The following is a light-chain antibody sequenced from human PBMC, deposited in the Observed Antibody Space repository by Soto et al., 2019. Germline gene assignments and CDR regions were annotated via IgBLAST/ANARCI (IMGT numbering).Light chain of an antibody. Sequence: QSVLTQPRSVSGSPGQSVTFSCTGTSSDVGSYNLVSWYQQHPGKAPKLMIYEGSKRPSGVSNRFSGSKSGNTASLTISGLQAEDEADYYCCSYAGSSTPYVFGTGTKVTVL. CDR2: EGS. CDR3: CSYAGSSTPYV. J-gene: IGLJ1*01. CDR1: SSDVGSYNL. V-gene: IGLV2-23*01.